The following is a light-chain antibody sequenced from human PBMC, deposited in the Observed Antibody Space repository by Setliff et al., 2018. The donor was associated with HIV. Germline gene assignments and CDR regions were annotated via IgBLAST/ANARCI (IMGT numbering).Light chain of an antibody. Sequence: QSVLAQPASVSGSPGQSITISCTGTSSDVDGYNYVSWYQQHPGKAPKLMIYEVSNRPSGVSNRFSGSKSGKTASLTISGLQAEDEAEYYCSSYTTSTTLVFGRGTKVTVL. V-gene: IGLV2-14*01. CDR3: SSYTTSTTLV. J-gene: IGLJ3*02. CDR1: SSDVDGYNY. CDR2: EVS.